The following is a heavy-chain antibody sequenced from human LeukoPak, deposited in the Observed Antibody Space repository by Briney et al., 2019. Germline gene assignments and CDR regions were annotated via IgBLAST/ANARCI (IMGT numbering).Heavy chain of an antibody. J-gene: IGHJ4*02. CDR2: IYYSGST. D-gene: IGHD6-13*01. CDR1: GGSISSYH. V-gene: IGHV4-59*01. CDR3: AREAAAGIDY. Sequence: SETLSLTCTVSGGSISSYHWSWIRQPPGKGLEWIGYIYYSGSTNYNPSLKSRVTISVDTSKNQFSLKLSSVTAADTAVYYCAREAAAGIDYWGQGTLVTVSS.